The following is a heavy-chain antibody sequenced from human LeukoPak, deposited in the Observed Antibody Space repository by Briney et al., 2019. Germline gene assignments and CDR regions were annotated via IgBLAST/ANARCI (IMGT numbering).Heavy chain of an antibody. CDR3: ARAPKGYPFDY. V-gene: IGHV1-46*01. CDR1: GYTFTSYY. Sequence: ASVKVSCKASGYTFTSYYMHWVRQAPGQGLEWMGIINPSGGSTSYAQKFQGRVTMTRDTSTSTVYMELSSLRPEDTAVYYCARAPKGYPFDYWGQGTLVTVSS. CDR2: INPSGGST. J-gene: IGHJ4*02. D-gene: IGHD3-16*02.